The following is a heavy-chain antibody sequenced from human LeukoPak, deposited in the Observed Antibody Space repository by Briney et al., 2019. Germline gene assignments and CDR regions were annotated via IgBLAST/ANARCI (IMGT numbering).Heavy chain of an antibody. CDR2: IYYSGST. CDR3: ARHEGWGSGSPETYNWFDP. D-gene: IGHD3-10*01. J-gene: IGHJ5*02. CDR1: GGSISSSSYY. V-gene: IGHV4-39*01. Sequence: SETLSLTCTVSGGSISSSSYYWGWIRQPPGKGLEWIGTIYYSGSTYYNPSLKSQVTISVDTSKNQFSLKLSSVTAADTAVYYCARHEGWGSGSPETYNWFDPWGQGILVTVSS.